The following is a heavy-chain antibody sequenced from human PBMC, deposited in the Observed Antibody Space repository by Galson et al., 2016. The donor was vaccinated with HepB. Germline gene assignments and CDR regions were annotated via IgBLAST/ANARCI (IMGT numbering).Heavy chain of an antibody. D-gene: IGHD1-26*01. CDR1: GYTFISFG. CDR2: ISPHSGNT. J-gene: IGHJ4*02. V-gene: IGHV1-18*01. Sequence: SVKVSCKASGYTFISFGLSWVRQAPGQGLEWMGWISPHSGNTNYAQQFQGRVTMTTDTATSTAYMDLRSLTFDDAAVYFCARDGRDYPGSYYPPFDNWGQGTLVTVSS. CDR3: ARDGRDYPGSYYPPFDN.